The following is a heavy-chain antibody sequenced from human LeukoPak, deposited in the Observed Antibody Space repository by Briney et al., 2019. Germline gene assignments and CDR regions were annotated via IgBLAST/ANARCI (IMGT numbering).Heavy chain of an antibody. CDR3: AKGAYDYIEMGYFDS. J-gene: IGHJ4*02. Sequence: GGSLRLSCAASGFTSMNYAMNWVRQAPGKGLEWVSVLIGGSGSTDYADSVKGRFTISRDTSKNTVFLQMNSLRAEDTAIYYCAKGAYDYIEMGYFDSWGQGSLVTVSS. CDR1: GFTSMNYA. CDR2: LIGGSGST. V-gene: IGHV3-23*01. D-gene: IGHD5-12*01.